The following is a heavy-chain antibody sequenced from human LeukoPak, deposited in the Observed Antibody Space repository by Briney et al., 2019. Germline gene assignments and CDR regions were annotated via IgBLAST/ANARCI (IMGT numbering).Heavy chain of an antibody. CDR2: ISYDGSNK. D-gene: IGHD3-3*01. J-gene: IGHJ4*02. Sequence: GGSLRLSCAASGFTFSSYGMHWVRQAPGKGLEWVAVISYDGSNKYYADSVKGRFTISRDNSKNTLYLQMNSLRAEDTAVYYCARANYDFWSGPSPFFDYWGQGTLVTVSS. V-gene: IGHV3-30*03. CDR1: GFTFSSYG. CDR3: ARANYDFWSGPSPFFDY.